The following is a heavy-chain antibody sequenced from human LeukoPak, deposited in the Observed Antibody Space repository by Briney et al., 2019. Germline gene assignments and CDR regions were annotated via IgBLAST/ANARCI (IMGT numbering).Heavy chain of an antibody. Sequence: GGSLRLSCAASGFTFSSYWMHWVRQAPGKGPVWVSRINSDGSSTSYADSVKGRFTISRDNAKSTLYLQMNSLRAEDTAVYYCARAPYYYDSSGYSEYWGQGTLVTVSS. CDR3: ARAPYYYDSSGYSEY. J-gene: IGHJ4*02. V-gene: IGHV3-74*01. CDR2: INSDGSST. CDR1: GFTFSSYW. D-gene: IGHD3-22*01.